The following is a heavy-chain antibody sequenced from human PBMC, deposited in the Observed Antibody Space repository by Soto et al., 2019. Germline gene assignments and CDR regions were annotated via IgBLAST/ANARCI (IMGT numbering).Heavy chain of an antibody. CDR3: ARTVGEVHTVWFDP. CDR1: GYTFTSYG. V-gene: IGHV1-18*01. J-gene: IGHJ5*02. D-gene: IGHD4-17*01. CDR2: ISAYNGNT. Sequence: ASVKVSCKASGYTFTSYGISWVRQAPGQGLEWMGWISAYNGNTNYAQKLQGRVTMTTATSTSTAYMELRSLRSDDTAVYYCARTVGEVHTVWFDPWGQGTLVTVSS.